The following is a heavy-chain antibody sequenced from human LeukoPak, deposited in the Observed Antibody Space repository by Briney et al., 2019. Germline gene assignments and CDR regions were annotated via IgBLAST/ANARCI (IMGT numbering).Heavy chain of an antibody. V-gene: IGHV3-30*03. Sequence: PGGSLRLSCAASGFTFSSYGMHWVRQAPGKGLEWVAVISYVGSNKYYADSAKGRFTISRDNSKNTLYLQMNSLRAEDTAVYYCARDPDGSGSYYTQFDYWGQGTLVTVSS. J-gene: IGHJ4*02. CDR2: ISYVGSNK. CDR3: ARDPDGSGSYYTQFDY. CDR1: GFTFSSYG. D-gene: IGHD3-10*01.